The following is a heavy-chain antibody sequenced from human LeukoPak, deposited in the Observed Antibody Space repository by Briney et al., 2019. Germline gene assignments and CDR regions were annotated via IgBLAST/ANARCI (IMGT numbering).Heavy chain of an antibody. D-gene: IGHD3-10*01. CDR3: AREIFQRSGSYSTSNWFDP. J-gene: IGHJ5*02. V-gene: IGHV1-8*01. Sequence: ASVSVSCKASGYTFTSYDINWVRQAPGQGLEWMGWMNPNSGNTGYAQKFQGGVTMTRNTSISTAYMELSSLRSEDTAVYYCAREIFQRSGSYSTSNWFDPWGQGTLVTVSS. CDR1: GYTFTSYD. CDR2: MNPNSGNT.